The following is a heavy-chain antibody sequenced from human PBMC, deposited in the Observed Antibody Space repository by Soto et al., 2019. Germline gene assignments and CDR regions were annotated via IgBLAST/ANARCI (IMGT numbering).Heavy chain of an antibody. CDR1: GFTFSSYS. CDR2: ISSSSSYI. Sequence: GGSLRLSCAASGFTFSSYSMNWVRQAPGKGLEWVSSISSSSSYIYYADSVKGRFTISRDNAKNSLYLQMNSLRAEDTAVYYCARDPEGGWAYAISWFDPWGQGTLVTVSS. D-gene: IGHD2-8*01. J-gene: IGHJ5*02. V-gene: IGHV3-21*01. CDR3: ARDPEGGWAYAISWFDP.